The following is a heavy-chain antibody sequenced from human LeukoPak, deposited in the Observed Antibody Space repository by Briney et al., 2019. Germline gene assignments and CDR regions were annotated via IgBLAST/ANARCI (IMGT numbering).Heavy chain of an antibody. CDR3: ARHQPKPSAGKYYFDY. V-gene: IGHV3-53*01. CDR1: GFTLSNKY. CDR2: IYNGGNI. J-gene: IGHJ4*02. Sequence: GGALRLSRAASGFTLSNKYMSWGRQAPGEGVGGGSIIYNGGNIVYADSVKGRFTISSDDSENTLYLQMINLRGEDTAIYYCARHQPKPSAGKYYFDYWGQGTLVTVSS. D-gene: IGHD6-13*01.